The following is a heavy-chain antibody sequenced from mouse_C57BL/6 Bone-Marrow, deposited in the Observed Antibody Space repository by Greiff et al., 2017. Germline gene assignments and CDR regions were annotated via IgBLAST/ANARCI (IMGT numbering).Heavy chain of an antibody. CDR3: AKPLHYYGRSSYYFDY. D-gene: IGHD1-1*01. Sequence: QVQLKESGAELMKPGASVKLSCKATGYTFTGYWIEWVKQRPGHGLEWIGEILPGSGSTNYNEKFKGKATFTADTSSNTAYMQLSSLTTEDSAIYDCAKPLHYYGRSSYYFDYWGQGTTLTVSA. J-gene: IGHJ2*01. CDR1: GYTFTGYW. V-gene: IGHV1-9*01. CDR2: ILPGSGST.